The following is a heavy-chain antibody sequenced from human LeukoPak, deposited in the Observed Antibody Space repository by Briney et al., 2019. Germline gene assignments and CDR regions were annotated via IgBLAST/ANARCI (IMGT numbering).Heavy chain of an antibody. Sequence: GGSLRLSCAASGFTFSSYWMSWVRQAPGKGLEWVANIKQDGSEKYYVDSVKGRFTISRENAKNSLYLQMNSLRAGDTAVYYCARSEARYSYGPGRMDAFDIWGQGTMVTVSS. J-gene: IGHJ3*02. CDR1: GFTFSSYW. CDR2: IKQDGSEK. CDR3: ARSEARYSYGPGRMDAFDI. V-gene: IGHV3-7*01. D-gene: IGHD5-18*01.